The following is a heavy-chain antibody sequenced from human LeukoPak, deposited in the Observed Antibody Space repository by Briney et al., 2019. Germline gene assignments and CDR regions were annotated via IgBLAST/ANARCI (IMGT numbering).Heavy chain of an antibody. CDR2: MSGSGGST. V-gene: IGHV3-23*01. Sequence: PGGSLRLSCAASEFTFSSYAMNWVRQAPGKGLEWVSAMSGSGGSTYYADSVKGRFTISRDNSKNTLYLQMNSLRAEDTAVYYCAKRLERHFDYWGQGTLVTVSS. CDR3: AKRLERHFDY. CDR1: EFTFSSYA. D-gene: IGHD3-22*01. J-gene: IGHJ4*02.